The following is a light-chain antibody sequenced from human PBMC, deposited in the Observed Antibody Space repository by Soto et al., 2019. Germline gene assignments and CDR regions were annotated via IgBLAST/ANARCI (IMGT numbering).Light chain of an antibody. V-gene: IGKV3-20*01. Sequence: EIVLTQSPGTLSLSPGERATLSCRASQSVSSSYLAWYQQKPGQAPRLLIYGASSRATGIPDRFGGSGSGTDFILTISRLEPEVFAVYYCQEYGSSPYTFGQGTKLEIK. CDR2: GAS. CDR3: QEYGSSPYT. J-gene: IGKJ2*01. CDR1: QSVSSSY.